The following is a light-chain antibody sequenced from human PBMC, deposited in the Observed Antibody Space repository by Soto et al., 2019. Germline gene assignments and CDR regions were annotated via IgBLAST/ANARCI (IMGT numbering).Light chain of an antibody. CDR2: DAS. CDR3: QQYNSYSVWT. CDR1: QSISSW. V-gene: IGKV1-5*01. J-gene: IGKJ1*01. Sequence: DIQMTQSPSTLSASVGDRVTITCRASQSISSWLAWYQQKPGKAPQALIYDASSLKSGVPSRFSGSGSGTEFTLTISSLQPDDFATYYCQQYNSYSVWTFGQGTKVDI.